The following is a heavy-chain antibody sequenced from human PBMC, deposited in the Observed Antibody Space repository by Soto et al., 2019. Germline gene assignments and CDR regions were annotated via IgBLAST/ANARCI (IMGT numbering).Heavy chain of an antibody. D-gene: IGHD2-2*01. CDR2: IYPGDSDT. J-gene: IGHJ4*02. CDR3: ARYSLTFCSSTSCLPDY. V-gene: IGHV5-51*01. Sequence: GESLKISCKGSGYSFTSYWIGWVRQMPGKGLEWMGIIYPGDSDTRYSPSFQGQVTISADKSISTAYLQWSSLKASDTAMYYCARYSLTFCSSTSCLPDYWGQGTLVTVSS. CDR1: GYSFTSYW.